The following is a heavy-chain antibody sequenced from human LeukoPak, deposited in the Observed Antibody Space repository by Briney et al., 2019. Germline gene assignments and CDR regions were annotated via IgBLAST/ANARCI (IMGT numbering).Heavy chain of an antibody. CDR1: GFTFSSYW. J-gene: IGHJ5*02. CDR3: ARHRSYGSGKRWFDP. D-gene: IGHD3-10*01. CDR2: INHSGST. V-gene: IGHV4-34*01. Sequence: GSLRLSCAASGFTFSSYWMSWVRQAPGKGLEWIGEINHSGSTNYNPSLKSRVTISVGTSKNQFSLKLSSVTAADTAVYYCARHRSYGSGKRWFDPWGQGTLVTVSS.